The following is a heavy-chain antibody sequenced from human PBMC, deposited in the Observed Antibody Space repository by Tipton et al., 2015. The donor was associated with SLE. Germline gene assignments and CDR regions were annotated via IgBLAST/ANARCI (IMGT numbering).Heavy chain of an antibody. J-gene: IGHJ6*03. V-gene: IGHV3-9*01. D-gene: IGHD3-3*01. CDR1: GFTFDDYA. CDR2: ISWNSGSI. Sequence: SLRLSCAASGFTFDDYAMHWVRQAPGKGLEWVSGISWNSGSIGYADSVKGRITISRDNAKNSLYLQMNSLRAEDTALYYCAKDLLFFDSQTHECMDVWRNRITGTVSS. CDR3: AKDLLFFDSQTHECMDV.